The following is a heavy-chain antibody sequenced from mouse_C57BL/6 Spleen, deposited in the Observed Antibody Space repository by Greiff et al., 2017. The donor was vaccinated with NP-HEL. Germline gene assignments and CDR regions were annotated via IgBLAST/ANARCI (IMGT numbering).Heavy chain of an antibody. CDR2: ISDGGSYT. J-gene: IGHJ4*01. V-gene: IGHV5-4*01. Sequence: DVQLVESGGGLVKPGGSLKLSCAASGFTFSSYAMSWVRQTPEKRLEWVATISDGGSYTYYPDNVKGRFTISRDNAKNNLYLQMSHLKSEDTAMYYCASVYYYGSGENYAMDYWGQGTSVTVSS. D-gene: IGHD1-1*01. CDR1: GFTFSSYA. CDR3: ASVYYYGSGENYAMDY.